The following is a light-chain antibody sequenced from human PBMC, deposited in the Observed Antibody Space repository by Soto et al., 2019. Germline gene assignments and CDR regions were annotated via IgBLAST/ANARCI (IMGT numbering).Light chain of an antibody. CDR3: QQYATSPMYT. Sequence: EIVLTQSPATLSLSPGERATLSCGASQSVGGNYLAWYQQKPGLAPRLLIYDAYTRATGIPDRFSGSGSGTDFTLNISRVEPEDFAVYFCQQYATSPMYTFGQGTKLEIK. J-gene: IGKJ2*01. V-gene: IGKV3D-20*01. CDR2: DAY. CDR1: QSVGGNY.